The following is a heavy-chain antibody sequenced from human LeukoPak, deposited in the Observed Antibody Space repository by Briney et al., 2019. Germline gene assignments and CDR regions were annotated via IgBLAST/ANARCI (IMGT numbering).Heavy chain of an antibody. CDR2: ISGSGGST. J-gene: IGHJ4*02. CDR3: ATMYYYDSSGYYPFDY. Sequence: GGSLRLSWAASGFTFSSYAMSWVRQAPGKGLEWVSAISGSGGSTYYADSVKGRFTISSDNSNSTLYLQMNSLRAEDTAVYYCATMYYYDSSGYYPFDYWGQGTLVTVSS. CDR1: GFTFSSYA. D-gene: IGHD3-22*01. V-gene: IGHV3-23*01.